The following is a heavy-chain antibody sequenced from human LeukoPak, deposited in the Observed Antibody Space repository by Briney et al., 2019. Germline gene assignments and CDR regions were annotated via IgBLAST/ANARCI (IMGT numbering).Heavy chain of an antibody. D-gene: IGHD5-12*01. J-gene: IGHJ4*02. Sequence: SETLSLTCTVSGGSISSNIYYWGWIPQPPGEGLVWIGDIYYSGSTYYNPSLKSLVTISVDTSKNPFSLTLSSVTTADTSVYFCARRGGYDFSYDYWGQGIRVTVSS. CDR1: GGSISSNIYY. V-gene: IGHV4-39*01. CDR3: ARRGGYDFSYDY. CDR2: IYYSGST.